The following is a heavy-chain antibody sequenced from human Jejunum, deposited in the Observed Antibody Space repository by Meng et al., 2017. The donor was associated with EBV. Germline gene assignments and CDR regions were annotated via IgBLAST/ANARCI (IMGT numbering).Heavy chain of an antibody. J-gene: IGHJ5*02. CDR1: GFMFSNYW. V-gene: IGHV3-74*01. CDR2: INNDGSDT. Sequence: EQVVESGGGFVQPGGSLRLSCAASGFMFSNYWMHWVRQVPGKGLVWVSRINNDGSDTIYADSVKGRFTTSRDNAKNTLYLQMNSLRIEDTAVYFCARDKPHNWFDPWGQGTLVTVSS. CDR3: ARDKPHNWFDP.